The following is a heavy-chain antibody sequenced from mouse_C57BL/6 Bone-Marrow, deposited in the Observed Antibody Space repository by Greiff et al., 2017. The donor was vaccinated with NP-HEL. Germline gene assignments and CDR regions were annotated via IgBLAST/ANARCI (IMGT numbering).Heavy chain of an antibody. CDR1: GYTFTDYN. D-gene: IGHD1-1*01. J-gene: IGHJ2*01. V-gene: IGHV1-22*01. CDR3: ARSRTTVVATDY. Sequence: VQLQQSGPELVKPGASVKMSCKASGYTFTDYNMHWVKQSHGKSLEWIGYINPNNGGTSYNQKFKGKATLTVNKSSSTANMELRSLTSEDSAVYYCARSRTTVVATDYWGQGTTLTVSS. CDR2: INPNNGGT.